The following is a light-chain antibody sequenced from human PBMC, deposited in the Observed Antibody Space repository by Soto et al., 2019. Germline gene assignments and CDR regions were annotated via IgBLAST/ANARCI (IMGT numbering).Light chain of an antibody. J-gene: IGKJ1*01. CDR1: QSISNW. V-gene: IGKV1-5*01. CDR2: GAS. CDR3: QQYDNFLWT. Sequence: DVQMTQSPSTLSASVGDRVTITCRASQSISNWLAWYQQKPGKAPKLLIYGASSLEGEVPSRFSGSGSGTEFTLTISSLQPDDFAAYYCQQYDNFLWTFGQGTKVEIK.